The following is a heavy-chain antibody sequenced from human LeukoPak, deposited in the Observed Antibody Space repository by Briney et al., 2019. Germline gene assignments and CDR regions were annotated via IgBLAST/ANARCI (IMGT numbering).Heavy chain of an antibody. V-gene: IGHV3-48*02. CDR2: ISRGSPTI. Sequence: GGSLRLSCAASGFVFSSYSMNWVRQAPGKGLEWVSYISRGSPTIHYADSVKGRFTISRDNAKNSLYLQMDSLRDEDTAVYYCASISTVAATPPGDGMDVWGQGTTVTVSS. CDR1: GFVFSSYS. D-gene: IGHD2-15*01. J-gene: IGHJ6*02. CDR3: ASISTVAATPPGDGMDV.